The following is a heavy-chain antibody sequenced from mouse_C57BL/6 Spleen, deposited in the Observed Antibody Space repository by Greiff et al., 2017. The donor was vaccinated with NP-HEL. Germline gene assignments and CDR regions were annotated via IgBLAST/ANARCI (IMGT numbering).Heavy chain of an antibody. CDR3: ARLVANYAMDY. CDR1: GYTFTSYW. V-gene: IGHV1-52*01. CDR2: IDPSDSET. D-gene: IGHD1-1*01. J-gene: IGHJ4*01. Sequence: VQLQQSGAELVRPGSSVKLSCKASGYTFTSYWMHWVKQRPIHGLEWIGNIDPSDSETHYNQKFKDKATLTVDKSSSTAYMQLSSLTSEDSAVYYCARLVANYAMDYWGQGTSVTVSS.